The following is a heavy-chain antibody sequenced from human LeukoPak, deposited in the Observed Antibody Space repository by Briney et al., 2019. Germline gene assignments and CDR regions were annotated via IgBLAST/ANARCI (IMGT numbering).Heavy chain of an antibody. CDR1: GFTFSSYA. CDR3: AKGSIAVAGRNWFDP. J-gene: IGHJ5*02. V-gene: IGHV3-23*01. CDR2: ISGSGGST. Sequence: GGSLRLTCAASGFTFSSYAMSWVRQAPGKGLEWVSAISGSGGSTYYADSVKGRFTISRDNSKNTLYLQMNSLRAEDTAVYYCAKGSIAVAGRNWFDPWGQGTLVTVSS. D-gene: IGHD6-19*01.